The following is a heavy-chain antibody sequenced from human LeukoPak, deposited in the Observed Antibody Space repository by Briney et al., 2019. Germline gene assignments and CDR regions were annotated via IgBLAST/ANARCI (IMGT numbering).Heavy chain of an antibody. J-gene: IGHJ4*02. CDR2: IISKADSYTT. D-gene: IGHD6-13*01. Sequence: GGSLRLSCAASGFTFSGSAMHWVRQASGKVLEGLGRIISKADSYTTAYAASVKGRFIVSRDDSKNTAYLQMNSLKTEDTAVYYCRAAADLNDYWGQGTLVTVSS. V-gene: IGHV3-73*01. CDR3: RAAADLNDY. CDR1: GFTFSGSA.